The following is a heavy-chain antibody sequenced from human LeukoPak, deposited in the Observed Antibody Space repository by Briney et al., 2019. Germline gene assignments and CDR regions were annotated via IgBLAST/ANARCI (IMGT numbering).Heavy chain of an antibody. Sequence: GRSLRLSCAASGFTFSSYGMHWVRQAPGKGLEWVSSISSSSSYIYYADSVKGRFTISRDNAKNSLYLQMNSLRAEDTAVYYCASVRIAAADSYWGQGTLVTVSS. D-gene: IGHD6-13*01. CDR3: ASVRIAAADSY. CDR1: GFTFSSYG. CDR2: ISSSSSYI. V-gene: IGHV3-21*01. J-gene: IGHJ4*02.